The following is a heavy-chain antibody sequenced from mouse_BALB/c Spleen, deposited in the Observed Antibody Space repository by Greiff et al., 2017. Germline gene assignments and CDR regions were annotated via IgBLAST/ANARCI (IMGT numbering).Heavy chain of an antibody. Sequence: VQLQQSGAELAKPGASVTMSCKASGYTFTSYWMHWVKQRPGQGLEWIGYINPSTGYTEYNQKFKDKATLTADKSSSTAYMQLSSLTSEDSAVYYCARRVLRLYFDYWGQGTTLTVSS. J-gene: IGHJ2*01. D-gene: IGHD1-2*01. CDR3: ARRVLRLYFDY. CDR1: GYTFTSYW. V-gene: IGHV1-7*01. CDR2: INPSTGYT.